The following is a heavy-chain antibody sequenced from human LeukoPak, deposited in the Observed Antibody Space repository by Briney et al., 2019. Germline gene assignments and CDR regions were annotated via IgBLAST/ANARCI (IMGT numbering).Heavy chain of an antibody. CDR2: ISSSSSYI. J-gene: IGHJ4*02. V-gene: IGHV3-21*01. CDR1: GFTFSSYS. CDR3: ARDGSGSSFDY. D-gene: IGHD2-15*01. Sequence: GRSLRLSSAASGFTFSSYSMNWVRQAPGNCLQWVSSISSSSSYIYYADSVKGRFTISRDNAKNSLYLQMNSLRAEDTAVYYCARDGSGSSFDYWGQGTLVTVSS.